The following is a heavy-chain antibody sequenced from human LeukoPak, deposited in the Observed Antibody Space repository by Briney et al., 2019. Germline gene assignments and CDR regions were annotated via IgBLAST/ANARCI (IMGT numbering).Heavy chain of an antibody. CDR1: GFTFSSYS. V-gene: IGHV3-23*01. J-gene: IGHJ4*02. CDR2: ISGSGGST. CDR3: AKFWAPMALSYYFDY. Sequence: GGSLRLSCAASGFTFSSYSMNWVRQAPGKGLEWVSAISGSGGSTYYADSVKGRFTISRDNSKNTLYLQMNSLRAEDTAVYYCAKFWAPMALSYYFDYWGQGTLVTVSS. D-gene: IGHD3-10*01.